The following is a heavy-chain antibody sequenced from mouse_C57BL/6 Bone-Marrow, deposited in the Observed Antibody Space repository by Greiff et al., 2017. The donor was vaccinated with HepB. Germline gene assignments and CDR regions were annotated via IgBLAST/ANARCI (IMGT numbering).Heavy chain of an antibody. D-gene: IGHD1-1*01. CDR3: ARWGYYYGSSYWFAY. J-gene: IGHJ3*01. Sequence: EVQLQQSGPVLVKPGASVKMSCKASGYTFTDYYMNWVKQSHGKSLEWIGVINPYNGGTSYNQKFKGKATLTVDKSSSTAYMELNSLTSEDSAVYYCARWGYYYGSSYWFAYWGQGTLVTVSA. CDR2: INPYNGGT. CDR1: GYTFTDYY. V-gene: IGHV1-19*01.